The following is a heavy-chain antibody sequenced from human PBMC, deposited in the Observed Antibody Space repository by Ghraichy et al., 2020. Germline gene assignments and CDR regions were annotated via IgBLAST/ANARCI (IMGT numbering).Heavy chain of an antibody. Sequence: SETLSLTCAVSGGSISSGGYSWSWIRQPPGKGLEWIGYIYHSGSTYYNPSLKSRVTISVDRSKNQFSLKLSSVTAADTAVYYCARGGGLEPQKLNWFDPWGQGTLVTVSS. CDR1: GGSISSGGYS. CDR2: IYHSGST. V-gene: IGHV4-30-2*01. CDR3: ARGGGLEPQKLNWFDP. J-gene: IGHJ5*02. D-gene: IGHD1-1*01.